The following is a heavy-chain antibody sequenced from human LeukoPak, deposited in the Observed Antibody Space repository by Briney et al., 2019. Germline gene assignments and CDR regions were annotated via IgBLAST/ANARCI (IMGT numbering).Heavy chain of an antibody. D-gene: IGHD1-26*01. CDR3: ARASSRSFLDY. J-gene: IGHJ4*02. Sequence: GGSLRLSCAASGFTFSDYYMNWVRQAPGKGLVWVSHIHSDGSTTYADSVKGRFTISRDNAKKTLYLQMNSLRAEDTAVYYCARASSRSFLDYWGQGTLVTVSS. CDR1: GFTFSDYY. V-gene: IGHV3-74*01. CDR2: IHSDGST.